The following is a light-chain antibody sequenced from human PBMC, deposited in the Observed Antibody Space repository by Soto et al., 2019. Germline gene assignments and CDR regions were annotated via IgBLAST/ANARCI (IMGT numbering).Light chain of an antibody. CDR1: QTISSW. CDR2: KAS. V-gene: IGKV1-5*03. J-gene: IGKJ1*01. CDR3: QHYNSYSEA. Sequence: DIQMTQSPSTLSGSVGDRVTITCRASQTISSWLAWYQQKPGKAPKPLIYKASTLKSGVPSRFNGSGSGTEFTLTISSLQPDDFATYYCQHYNSYSEAFGQGTKVDIK.